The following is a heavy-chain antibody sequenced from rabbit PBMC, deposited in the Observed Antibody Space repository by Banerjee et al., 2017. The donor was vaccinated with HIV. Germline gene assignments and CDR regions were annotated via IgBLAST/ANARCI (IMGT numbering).Heavy chain of an antibody. CDR3: ARDPYCGGGDSLNL. CDR2: IGSGGSA. V-gene: IGHV1S40*01. CDR1: GFSFSSSYL. J-gene: IGHJ4*01. D-gene: IGHD7-1*01. Sequence: QSLEESGGDLVKPGASLTLTCTASGFSFSSSYLMCWVRQAPGKGLEWIGCIGSGGSAYYANWVNGRFTISKTSSTTLTLQMTGLTAADTATYFCARDPYCGGGDSLNLWGPGTLVTVS.